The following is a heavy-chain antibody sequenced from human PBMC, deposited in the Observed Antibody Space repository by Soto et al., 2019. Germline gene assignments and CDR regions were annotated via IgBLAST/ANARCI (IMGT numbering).Heavy chain of an antibody. CDR2: IYWNDSK. J-gene: IGHJ4*02. V-gene: IGHV2-5*01. CDR3: AHLRGTWCAMDF. D-gene: IGHD2-15*01. Sequence: QITLKESGPTLVKPTETLTLTCSFSGFSLSGFSLSFSGVGVTWIRQSPGKALEWLGIIYWNDSKHYSPSLRGRLSITRATSRDPVFLTMANMDPADTGTYYCAHLRGTWCAMDFWGQGIPVTVSS. CDR1: GFSLSGFSLSFSGVG.